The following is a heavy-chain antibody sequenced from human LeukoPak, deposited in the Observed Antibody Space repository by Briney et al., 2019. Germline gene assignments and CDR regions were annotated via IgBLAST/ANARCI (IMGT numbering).Heavy chain of an antibody. CDR3: ARGRGYGGNYLRSFDI. D-gene: IGHD1-26*01. CDR1: GDPIGSYF. CDR2: NSGST. J-gene: IGHJ3*02. V-gene: IGHV4-59*12. Sequence: SETLSLTCTVSGDPIGSYFWSWIRQPPGKGLEWIGYNSGSTNYNPSLKSRVTILLDSSMNQFSLKLSSVTAANTAIYYCARGRGYGGNYLRSFDIWGQGTMVTVSS.